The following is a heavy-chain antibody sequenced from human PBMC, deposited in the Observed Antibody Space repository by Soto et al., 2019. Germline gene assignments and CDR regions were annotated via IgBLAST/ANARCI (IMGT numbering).Heavy chain of an antibody. J-gene: IGHJ3*02. CDR3: AALGSVDSSPTHGAFDI. V-gene: IGHV1-58*01. D-gene: IGHD2-21*01. Sequence: SVKVSCKASGFTFTNSAVQWVRQARGQRLEWIGWIVVGSGNTNYAQKFQERVTITRDMSTSTAYMELSSLRSEDTAVYYCAALGSVDSSPTHGAFDIWGQGTMVTVSS. CDR1: GFTFTNSA. CDR2: IVVGSGNT.